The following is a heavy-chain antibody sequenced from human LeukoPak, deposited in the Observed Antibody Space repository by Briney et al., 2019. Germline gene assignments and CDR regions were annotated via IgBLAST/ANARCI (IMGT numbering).Heavy chain of an antibody. V-gene: IGHV4-34*01. CDR1: SGSFGAYY. CDR3: ASDSYSPEYFQH. D-gene: IGHD2-15*01. CDR2: INHSGST. Sequence: SETLSLTCAVYSGSFGAYYWSWIRQPPGKGLEWIGEINHSGSTNYNPSLKSRVTMSVDTSKKQFSLKLSSVTAADTAVYYCASDSYSPEYFQHWGQGTLVTVSS. J-gene: IGHJ1*01.